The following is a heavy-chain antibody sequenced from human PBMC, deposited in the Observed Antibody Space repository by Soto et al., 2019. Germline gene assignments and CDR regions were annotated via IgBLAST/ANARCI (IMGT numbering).Heavy chain of an antibody. Sequence: EASVKVSCKASGGTFSSYAISWVRQAPGQGLEWMGGIIPIFGTANYAQKFQGRVTITADESTSTAYMELSSLRSEDTAVYYCAKATLGYSGSYAYWGQGTLVTVSS. CDR1: GGTFSSYA. J-gene: IGHJ4*02. CDR3: AKATLGYSGSYAY. CDR2: IIPIFGTA. D-gene: IGHD3-10*01. V-gene: IGHV1-69*13.